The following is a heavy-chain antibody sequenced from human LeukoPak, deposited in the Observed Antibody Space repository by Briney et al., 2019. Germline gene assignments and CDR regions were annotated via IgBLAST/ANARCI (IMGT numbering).Heavy chain of an antibody. D-gene: IGHD6-19*01. J-gene: IGHJ4*02. Sequence: GGSLRLSCAASGFTFSTYAMSWVRQAPGKGLELVSSITSSGYDTYYRDSVKGRFTISRDNSENTLYLQMNSLRPEDTAMYYCAKGSRETLAGTEDYWGRGTLVTVSS. CDR3: AKGSRETLAGTEDY. CDR2: ITSSGYDT. V-gene: IGHV3-23*01. CDR1: GFTFSTYA.